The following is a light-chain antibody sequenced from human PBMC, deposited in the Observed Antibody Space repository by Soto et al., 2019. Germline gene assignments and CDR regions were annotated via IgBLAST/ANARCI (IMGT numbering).Light chain of an antibody. J-gene: IGKJ3*01. CDR3: QLYGSSPLT. CDR1: QSVSSSF. V-gene: IGKV3-20*01. Sequence: EIVLTQSPGTLSLSPGESATLSCRATQSVSSSFLAWYQQKPGLAPRLLIYGASTRATGIPDRFSGSWSGTDFTLTISRLEPEDLAVYYCQLYGSSPLTFGPGTKVDIK. CDR2: GAS.